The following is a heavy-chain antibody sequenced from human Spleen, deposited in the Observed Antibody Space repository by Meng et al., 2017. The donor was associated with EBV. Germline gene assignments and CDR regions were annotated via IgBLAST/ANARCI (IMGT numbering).Heavy chain of an antibody. V-gene: IGHV1-8*01. D-gene: IGHD3-16*01. CDR3: ARDLGGDFDY. J-gene: IGHJ4*02. CDR1: GYIFRSYD. CDR2: MNPTSGKT. Sequence: QLKLEKCGAEVKKPGDSVKVSCKAYGYIFRSYDINWVRQATGKGLEWMGLMNPTSGKTGYAQKFQDRVTMTRDSAISTAYMELSSLRSDDTAVYYCARDLGGDFDYWGQGTLVTVSS.